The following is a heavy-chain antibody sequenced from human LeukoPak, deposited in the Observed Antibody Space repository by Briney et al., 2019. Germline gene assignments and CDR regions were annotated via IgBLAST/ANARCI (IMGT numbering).Heavy chain of an antibody. V-gene: IGHV3-23*01. CDR1: GFIFRSYA. Sequence: PGGSLRLSCVGSGFIFRSYAVTWVRQAPGKGLEWVSSITANGDRTSYVDSVKGRFTISRDNYKNTLYLQMSSLRAEDTAVYYCATFGVIVRNNYLDYWGQGALVAVSS. J-gene: IGHJ4*02. CDR2: ITANGDRT. D-gene: IGHD3-3*01. CDR3: ATFGVIVRNNYLDY.